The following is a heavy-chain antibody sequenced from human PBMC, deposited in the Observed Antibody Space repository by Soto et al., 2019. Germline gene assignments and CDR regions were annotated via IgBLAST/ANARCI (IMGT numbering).Heavy chain of an antibody. CDR3: AIGTRGYSYGYGDSPYYYYYGMDV. V-gene: IGHV1-69*13. J-gene: IGHJ6*02. CDR2: IIPIFGTA. D-gene: IGHD5-18*01. CDR1: GGTFSSYA. Sequence: ASVKVSCKASGGTFSSYAISWVRQAPGQGLEWMGGIIPIFGTANYAQKFQGRVTITADESRSTAYMELSSLRSEDTAVYYCAIGTRGYSYGYGDSPYYYYYGMDVWGQGTTVTVSS.